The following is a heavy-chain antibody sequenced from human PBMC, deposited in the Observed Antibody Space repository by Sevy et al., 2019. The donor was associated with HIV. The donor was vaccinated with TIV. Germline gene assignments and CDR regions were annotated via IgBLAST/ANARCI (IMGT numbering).Heavy chain of an antibody. CDR3: AGPYDSSGYYVYAFDI. CDR1: GFAFSSYW. CDR2: INSDGSST. D-gene: IGHD3-22*01. J-gene: IGHJ3*02. Sequence: GGSLRLSCAASGFAFSSYWMHWVRQTPGKGLVWVSRINSDGSSTSYADSVKGRFTISRDNAKNTLYLQMNSLRAEDTAVYYCAGPYDSSGYYVYAFDIWGQGTMVTVSS. V-gene: IGHV3-74*01.